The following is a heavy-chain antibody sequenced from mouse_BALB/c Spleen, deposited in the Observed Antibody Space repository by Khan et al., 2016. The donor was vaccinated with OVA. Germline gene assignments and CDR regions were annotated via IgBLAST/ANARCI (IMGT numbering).Heavy chain of an antibody. Sequence: QIQLVQSGAELAKPGASVKMSCKASGYTFTSYWMYWIKQRPGQGLEWIGYINPTSGYTDYNQKFKDKATLTADKSSSTAYMQLNSLTSDDSAVYYCARDRIDYWGQGTTLTVSS. V-gene: IGHV1-7*01. CDR1: GYTFTSYW. CDR3: ARDRIDY. CDR2: INPTSGYT. J-gene: IGHJ2*01.